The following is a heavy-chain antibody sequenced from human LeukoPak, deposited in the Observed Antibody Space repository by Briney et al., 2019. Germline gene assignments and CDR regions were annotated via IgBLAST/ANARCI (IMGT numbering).Heavy chain of an antibody. CDR2: IFSNDEK. CDR3: ARYYGSGSFDY. D-gene: IGHD3-10*01. V-gene: IGHV2-26*01. CDR1: GFSLSNARMG. Sequence: ESGPTLVNPTGTLTLTCTVSGFSLSNARMGVSWIRQPPGKALEWLARIFSNDEKSYSTSLKSRLTISKDTSKSQVVLTMTNMDPVDTATYYCARYYGSGSFDYWGQGTLVTVSS. J-gene: IGHJ4*02.